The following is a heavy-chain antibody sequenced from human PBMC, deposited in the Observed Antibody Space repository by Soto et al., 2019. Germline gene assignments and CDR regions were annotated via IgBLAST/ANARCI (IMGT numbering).Heavy chain of an antibody. CDR1: GGTFSSYA. D-gene: IGHD2-15*01. V-gene: IGHV1-69*01. J-gene: IGHJ5*02. Sequence: QVQLVQSGAEVKKPGSSVKVSCKASGGTFSSYAISWVRQAPGQGLEWMGGIIPIFGTANYAQKFQGRVTITADESTSTAYMELSSLRSEDTAVYYCAGQPVVVVAATSWFDPWGQGNLVTVSS. CDR3: AGQPVVVVAATSWFDP. CDR2: IIPIFGTA.